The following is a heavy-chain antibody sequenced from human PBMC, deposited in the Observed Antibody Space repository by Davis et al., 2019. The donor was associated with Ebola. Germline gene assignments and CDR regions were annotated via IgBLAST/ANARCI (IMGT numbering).Heavy chain of an antibody. Sequence: AASVKVSCKASGYTFTNYYMHWVRQAPGQGLEWMGMINPNDGRTIYAQKFQGRVTVTRDTSTTTVYMDLSSLRSEDTALYYCTTPGGQDSGYDVFDIWGPGTTVTVS. CDR2: INPNDGRT. J-gene: IGHJ3*02. CDR3: TTPGGQDSGYDVFDI. V-gene: IGHV1-46*03. D-gene: IGHD5-12*01. CDR1: GYTFTNYY.